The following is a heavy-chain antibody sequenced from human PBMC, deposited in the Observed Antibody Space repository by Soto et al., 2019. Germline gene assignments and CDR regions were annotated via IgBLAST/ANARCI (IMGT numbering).Heavy chain of an antibody. Sequence: SQTFSLTCAISGDSVSSNSDAWNWIRQSPSRGLEWLGRTYYRSKWYNDYAVSVRSRITISPDTSGNQISLHVSSVTPEDTAVYYCARENGAAAQAHYYYGMDVWGQGTTVTVSS. J-gene: IGHJ6*02. CDR3: ARENGAAAQAHYYYGMDV. D-gene: IGHD2-2*01. V-gene: IGHV6-1*01. CDR1: GDSVSSNSDA. CDR2: TYYRSKWYN.